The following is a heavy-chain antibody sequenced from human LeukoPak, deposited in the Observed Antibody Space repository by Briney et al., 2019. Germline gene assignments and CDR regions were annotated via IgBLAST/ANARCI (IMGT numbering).Heavy chain of an antibody. D-gene: IGHD3-16*01. J-gene: IGHJ5*02. CDR2: IHPNSGDT. CDR3: ARDEYVLTSFDP. V-gene: IGHV1-2*02. CDR1: GYTFTDFY. Sequence: ASVKVSCKASGYTFTDFYIHWVRQAPGQGLEWMGWIHPNSGDTNYAQKFQGRVTMTRDTSISTAYMELTSLRSDDTAVYYCARDEYVLTSFDPWGQGTLVTVSS.